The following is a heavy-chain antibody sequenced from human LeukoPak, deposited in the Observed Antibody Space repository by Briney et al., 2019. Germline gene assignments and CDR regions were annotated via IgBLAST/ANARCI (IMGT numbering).Heavy chain of an antibody. V-gene: IGHV3-48*03. CDR3: ARGGIAARFAY. CDR1: GFTFSSYE. Sequence: GESLRLSCAASGFTFSSYEMNWVRQAPGKGREWVSYISSGSSSIFYADSVKGRFTISRDNAKNSLYLQMNSLRVEDTAVYYCARGGIAARFAYWGQGTLVSVSS. CDR2: ISSGSSSI. D-gene: IGHD6-6*01. J-gene: IGHJ4*02.